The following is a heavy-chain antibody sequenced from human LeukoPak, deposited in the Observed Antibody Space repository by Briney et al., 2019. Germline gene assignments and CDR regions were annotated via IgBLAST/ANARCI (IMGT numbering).Heavy chain of an antibody. CDR1: GDSISSGDW. CDR2: IHHGGRT. J-gene: IGHJ5*02. CDR3: ALARDYRSGP. Sequence: SETLSLTCAVSGDSISSGDWWSWWVRQPPGKGLEWIGEIHHGGRTNYHPSLKSRVTMSVDKPKNQFSLQLNSVTAADTAVYYCALARDYRSGPWGQGTLVTVSS. D-gene: IGHD4/OR15-4a*01. V-gene: IGHV4-4*02.